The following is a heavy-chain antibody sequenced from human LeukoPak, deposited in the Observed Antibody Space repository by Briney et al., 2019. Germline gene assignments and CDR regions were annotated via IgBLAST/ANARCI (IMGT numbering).Heavy chain of an antibody. Sequence: SETLSLTCTVSGGSISSSNYYWGWIRQPPGKGLEWIGSIYYSGSTYYNPSLKSRVTISVDTSKNQFSLKLSSVTAADTAVYYCARDGTTTVSASIDYWGQGTLVTVSS. CDR1: GGSISSSNYY. V-gene: IGHV4-39*07. CDR3: ARDGTTTVSASIDY. J-gene: IGHJ4*02. D-gene: IGHD4-11*01. CDR2: IYYSGST.